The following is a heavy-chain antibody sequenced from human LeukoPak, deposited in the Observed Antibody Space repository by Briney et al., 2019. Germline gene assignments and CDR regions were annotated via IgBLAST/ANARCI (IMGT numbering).Heavy chain of an antibody. V-gene: IGHV3-64D*06. CDR3: APGKFDY. CDR2: ISHDGDTT. J-gene: IGHJ4*02. CDR1: GFTFSSYA. Sequence: GGSLRLSCSASGFTFSSYAMHWVRQAPGKGLEYVSAISHDGDTTYYADSVKGRFTISRDNSENTLYLQMSSLRAEDTAVYYCAPGKFDYWGQGTPVTVS.